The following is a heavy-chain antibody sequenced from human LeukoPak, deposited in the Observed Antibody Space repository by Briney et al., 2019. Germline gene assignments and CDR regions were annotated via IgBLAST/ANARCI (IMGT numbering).Heavy chain of an antibody. CDR1: GYTFTGYY. D-gene: IGHD2-21*02. CDR2: INPNSGGT. Sequence: ASVKVSCKASGYTFTGYYMHWVRQAPGQGLEWMGWINPNSGGTNYAQKFQGWVTMTRDTSISTAYMELSRLRSDDTAVYYCARGDIVVVTAHLYYFDYWGQGTLVTVSS. J-gene: IGHJ4*02. V-gene: IGHV1-2*04. CDR3: ARGDIVVVTAHLYYFDY.